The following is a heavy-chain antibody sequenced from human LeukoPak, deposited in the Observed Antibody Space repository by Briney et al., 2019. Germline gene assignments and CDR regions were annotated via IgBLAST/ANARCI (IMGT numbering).Heavy chain of an antibody. CDR1: GFTFSSYA. D-gene: IGHD2/OR15-2a*01. V-gene: IGHV3-23*01. CDR2: ISGSGGST. J-gene: IGHJ4*02. CDR3: ARDNTYYYDY. Sequence: GALRLSCAASGFTFSSYAMSWVRQAPGKGLEWVSAISGSGGSTYYADSVKGRFTISRDNSKNTLYLQMNSLRAEDTAVYYCARDNTYYYDYWGQGTLVTVSS.